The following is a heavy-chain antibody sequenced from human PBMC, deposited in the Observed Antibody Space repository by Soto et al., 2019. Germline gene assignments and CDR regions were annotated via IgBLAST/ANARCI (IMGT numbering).Heavy chain of an antibody. CDR3: ARAGGLLLDY. V-gene: IGHV3-30-3*01. D-gene: IGHD2-15*01. Sequence: QVKLVESGGGVVQPGRSLRLSCAASGFIFSSYAMHWVRQAPGKGLEWVAVISYDGSNKYYADSVKGRFTISRDISKNTLYLQMNSLRPEDTAVYYCARAGGLLLDYWGQGSLVTVSS. J-gene: IGHJ4*02. CDR1: GFIFSSYA. CDR2: ISYDGSNK.